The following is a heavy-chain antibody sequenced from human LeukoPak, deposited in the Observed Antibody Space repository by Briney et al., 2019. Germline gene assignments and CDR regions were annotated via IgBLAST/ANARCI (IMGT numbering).Heavy chain of an antibody. V-gene: IGHV3-23*01. CDR3: AKEPSWSHYDSSGYYYGELDY. Sequence: GGSLRLSCAASGFTFSSYGMHWVRQAPGKGLEWVSAISGSGGSTYYADSVKGRFTISRDNSKNTLYLQMNSLRAEDTAVYYCAKEPSWSHYDSSGYYYGELDYWGQGTLVTVSS. J-gene: IGHJ4*02. CDR2: ISGSGGST. D-gene: IGHD3-22*01. CDR1: GFTFSSYG.